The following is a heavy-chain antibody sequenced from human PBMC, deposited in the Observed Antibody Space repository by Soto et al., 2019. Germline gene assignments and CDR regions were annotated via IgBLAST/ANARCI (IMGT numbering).Heavy chain of an antibody. D-gene: IGHD2-2*01. V-gene: IGHV4-31*03. CDR3: ARGGSTSCPVCYYYGMDV. J-gene: IGHJ6*02. CDR1: GGSISSGGYY. Sequence: SETLSLTCTVSGGSISSGGYYWSWIRQHPGKGLEWIGYIYYSGSTYYNPSLKSRVTILVDTSKNQFSLKLSSVTAADTAVYYCARGGSTSCPVCYYYGMDVWGQGTTVTVSS. CDR2: IYYSGST.